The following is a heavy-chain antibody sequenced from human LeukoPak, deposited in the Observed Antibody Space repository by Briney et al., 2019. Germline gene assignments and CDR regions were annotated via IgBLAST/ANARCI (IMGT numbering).Heavy chain of an antibody. CDR3: ARGPKLPIGYCSSTSCYSPFDY. J-gene: IGHJ4*02. CDR1: GNTFNSYY. D-gene: IGHD2-2*02. CDR2: IIPIFGTA. V-gene: IGHV1-69*13. Sequence: ASVKVSCKASGNTFNSYYMHWVRQAPGQGLEWMGGIIPIFGTANYAQKFQGRVTITADESTSTAYMELSSLRSEDTAVYYCARGPKLPIGYCSSTSCYSPFDYWGQGTLVTVSS.